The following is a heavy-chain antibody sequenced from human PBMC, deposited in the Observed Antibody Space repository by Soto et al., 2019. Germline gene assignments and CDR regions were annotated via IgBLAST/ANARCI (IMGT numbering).Heavy chain of an antibody. CDR1: GESFGGFY. CDR2: ISQTEST. Sequence: SETLSLTCVVYGESFGGFYWSWVRQSPGKGLEWIGAISQTESTAYSPSLKSRVSISADTSKKQFSLTLTSVTAADTAVYYCVHYPNVAVDHWGHGTLVTVS. J-gene: IGHJ4*01. CDR3: VHYPNVAVDH. V-gene: IGHV4-34*01. D-gene: IGHD2-15*01.